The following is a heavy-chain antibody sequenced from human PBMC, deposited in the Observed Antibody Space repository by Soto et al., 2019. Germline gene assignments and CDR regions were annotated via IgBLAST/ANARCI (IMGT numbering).Heavy chain of an antibody. J-gene: IGHJ5*02. CDR3: TRDRLLIAARFNWFDP. CDR2: IRSKAYGGPT. D-gene: IGHD6-6*01. V-gene: IGHV3-49*04. Sequence: GGSLRLSCTASGFTFGDYAMSWVRQAPGKGLEWVGFIRSKAYGGPTEYAASVKGRFTISRDDSKSIAYLQMNSLKTEDTAVYYCTRDRLLIAARFNWFDPWGQGTLVTVSS. CDR1: GFTFGDYA.